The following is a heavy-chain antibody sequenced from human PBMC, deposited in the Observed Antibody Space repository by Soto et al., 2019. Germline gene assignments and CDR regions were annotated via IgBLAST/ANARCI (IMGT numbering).Heavy chain of an antibody. V-gene: IGHV3-33*01. CDR1: GFTFSSYG. CDR3: AREVKYSGYDAPSDAFDI. J-gene: IGHJ3*02. D-gene: IGHD5-12*01. Sequence: QVQLVESGGGVVQPGRSLRLSCAASGFTFSSYGMHWVRQAPGKGLEWVAVIWYDGSNKYYADSVKGRFTISRDNSKNTLYLQMNSLRAEDTAVYYCAREVKYSGYDAPSDAFDIWGQGTMVTVSS. CDR2: IWYDGSNK.